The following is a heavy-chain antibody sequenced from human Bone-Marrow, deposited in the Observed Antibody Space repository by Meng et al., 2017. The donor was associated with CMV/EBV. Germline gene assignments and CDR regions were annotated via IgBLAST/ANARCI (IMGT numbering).Heavy chain of an antibody. CDR2: IKQDGSEK. CDR3: ARDRGDGVVPAAISYSDNDAFDI. Sequence: GGSLRLSCAASGFTFSSYWMSWVRQAPGKGLEWVANIKQDGSEKYYVDSVKGRFTISRDNAKNSLYLQMNSLRAEDTAVYYCARDRGDGVVPAAISYSDNDAFDIWGQGTMVTVSS. D-gene: IGHD2-2*01. V-gene: IGHV3-7*01. J-gene: IGHJ3*02. CDR1: GFTFSSYW.